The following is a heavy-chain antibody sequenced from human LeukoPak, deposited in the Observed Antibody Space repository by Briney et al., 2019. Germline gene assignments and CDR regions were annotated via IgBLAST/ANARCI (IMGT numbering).Heavy chain of an antibody. D-gene: IGHD2-2*02. J-gene: IGHJ6*03. CDR2: ISWDGGST. V-gene: IGHV3-43D*04. Sequence: GGSLRLFCAASGFTFDDYAMHWVRQAPGKDLEWVSLISWDGGSTYYADSVKGRFTISRDNSKNSLYLQMNSLRAEDTALYYCAKGGGYCSSTSCYNTRYYYYYYMDVWGKGTTVTVSS. CDR1: GFTFDDYA. CDR3: AKGGGYCSSTSCYNTRYYYYYYMDV.